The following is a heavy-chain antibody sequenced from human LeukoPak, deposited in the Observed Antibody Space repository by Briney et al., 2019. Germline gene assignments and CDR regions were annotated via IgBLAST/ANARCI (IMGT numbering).Heavy chain of an antibody. Sequence: GASVKVSCKASGGTLSSYAISWVRQAPGQGLEWMGRIIPILGIANYAQKFQGRVTITADKSTSTAYMELSSLRSEDTAVYYCASLPDYYYYGMDVWGQGTTVTVSS. CDR3: ASLPDYYYYGMDV. V-gene: IGHV1-69*04. CDR1: GGTLSSYA. J-gene: IGHJ6*02. CDR2: IIPILGIA.